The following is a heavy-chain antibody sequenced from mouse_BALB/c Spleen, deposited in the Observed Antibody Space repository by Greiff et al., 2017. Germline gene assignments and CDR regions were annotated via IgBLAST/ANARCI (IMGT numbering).Heavy chain of an antibody. CDR3: ARPPSSWYFDV. CDR2: ILPGSGST. CDR1: GYTFSGYW. Sequence: QVQLQESGAELMKPGASVKISCKATGYTFSGYWIEWVKQRPGHGLEWIGEILPGSGSTKYNQKFKGKATLTVDKSSSTAYLQLSSLTSEDSAVYYCARPPSSWYFDVWGAGTTVTVSS. D-gene: IGHD6-1*01. J-gene: IGHJ1*01. V-gene: IGHV1-9*01.